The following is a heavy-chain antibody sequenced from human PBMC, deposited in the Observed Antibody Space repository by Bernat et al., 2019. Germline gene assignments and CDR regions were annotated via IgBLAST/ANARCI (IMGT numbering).Heavy chain of an antibody. CDR1: GFTFRTEP. Sequence: EVQVVESGGDLVLPGGSLRLSCAASGFTFRTEPMNWVRQAPGEGLEWVANIRSDSSAMSYADSVKGRFTISRDNAKNSLYLQMNSLRAEDTAVYYCVRDVYYAFDMWGQGTVVTVSS. CDR3: VRDVYYAFDM. V-gene: IGHV3-48*04. CDR2: IRSDSSAM. D-gene: IGHD3-10*01. J-gene: IGHJ3*02.